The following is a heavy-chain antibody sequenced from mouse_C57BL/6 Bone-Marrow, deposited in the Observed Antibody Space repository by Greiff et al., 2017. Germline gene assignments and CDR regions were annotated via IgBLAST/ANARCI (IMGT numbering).Heavy chain of an antibody. CDR1: GYTFTSSG. J-gene: IGHJ2*01. D-gene: IGHD1-1*01. CDR2: IYPRSGNT. Sequence: QVQLLQSGAELARPGASVKLSCKASGYTFTSSGISWVKQRTGQGLEWIGEIYPRSGNTYYNEKFKGKVTLTADKSSSTAYMELRSLTSEDSAVYFCARSYYYWGQGTTLTVSA. V-gene: IGHV1-81*01. CDR3: ARSYYY.